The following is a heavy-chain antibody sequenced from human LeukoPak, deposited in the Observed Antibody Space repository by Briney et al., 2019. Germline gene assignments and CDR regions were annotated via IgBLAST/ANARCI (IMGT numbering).Heavy chain of an antibody. Sequence: PGESLKISCKGSGYSFTSYWIGWVRQMPGKGLEWMGIIYPGDSDTRYSPSFQGQVTISADKSISTASLKWSSLKASDTPMYYCARIVFDNWFDPWGQGTLVTVSS. D-gene: IGHD1-26*01. CDR3: ARIVFDNWFDP. J-gene: IGHJ5*02. CDR1: GYSFTSYW. V-gene: IGHV5-51*01. CDR2: IYPGDSDT.